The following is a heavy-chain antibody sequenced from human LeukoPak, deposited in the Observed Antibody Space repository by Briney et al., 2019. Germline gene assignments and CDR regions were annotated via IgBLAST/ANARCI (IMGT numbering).Heavy chain of an antibody. D-gene: IGHD1-7*01. CDR3: ASTEWNYAR. CDR1: GGSISSSGYY. Sequence: SETLSLTCTVSGGSISSSGYYWGWIRQPPGKGLEWIGTIYYSGSTYYNPSLKSRVTISVDTSKNQFSLKLRSVTAADTAVYYCASTEWNYARWGQGILVTVSS. J-gene: IGHJ4*02. CDR2: IYYSGST. V-gene: IGHV4-39*01.